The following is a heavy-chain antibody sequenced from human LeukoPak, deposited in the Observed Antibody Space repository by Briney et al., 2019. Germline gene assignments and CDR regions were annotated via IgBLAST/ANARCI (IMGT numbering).Heavy chain of an antibody. Sequence: GGSLKLSCAASGFTFSGSAIHWVRQSFGKGLEWLGHIDKEKNSYATASAYAVSVEGRFTVSRDDSKNMAFLQMSGLKTEDTALYFCTRDSGTYNWLDPWGQGTLVTVSS. D-gene: IGHD1-26*01. CDR3: TRDSGTYNWLDP. V-gene: IGHV3-73*01. J-gene: IGHJ5*02. CDR1: GFTFSGSA. CDR2: IDKEKNSYATAS.